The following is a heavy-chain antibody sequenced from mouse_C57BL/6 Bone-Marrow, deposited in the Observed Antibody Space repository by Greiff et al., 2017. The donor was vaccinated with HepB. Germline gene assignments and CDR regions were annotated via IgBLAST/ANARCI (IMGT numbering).Heavy chain of an antibody. Sequence: EVQLQESGGGLVKPGGSLKLSCAASGFTFSSYAMSWVRQTPEKRLEWVATISDGGSYTYYPDNVKGRFTISRDNAKNNLYLQMSHLKSEDTAMYYCARDDGYYLDYWGQGTTLTVSS. CDR3: ARDDGYYLDY. D-gene: IGHD2-3*01. CDR1: GFTFSSYA. CDR2: ISDGGSYT. V-gene: IGHV5-4*01. J-gene: IGHJ2*01.